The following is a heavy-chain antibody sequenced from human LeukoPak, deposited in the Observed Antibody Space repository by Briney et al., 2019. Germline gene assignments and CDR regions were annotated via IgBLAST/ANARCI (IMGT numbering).Heavy chain of an antibody. D-gene: IGHD3-3*01. J-gene: IGHJ4*02. Sequence: SVKVSCKASGGTFSSYAISWVRQAPGQGLEWMGGIIPIFGTANYAQKFQGRVTITADESTSTAYMELSSLRSEDTAVYYCARVSGYEYYFDYWGQGTLVTVSS. CDR2: IIPIFGTA. CDR1: GGTFSSYA. V-gene: IGHV1-69*13. CDR3: ARVSGYEYYFDY.